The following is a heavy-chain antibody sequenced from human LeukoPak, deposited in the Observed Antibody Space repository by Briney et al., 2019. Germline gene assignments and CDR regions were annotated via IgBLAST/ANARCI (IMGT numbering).Heavy chain of an antibody. D-gene: IGHD6-13*01. CDR3: ARESGQHGAFDI. V-gene: IGHV1-8*01. CDR1: GYTFTSYD. Sequence: ASVKVSCKASGYTFTSYDINWVRQATGQGLEWMGWMNPNSGNTGYAQKFQGRVTMTRDTSTSTVYMELSSLRSEDTAVYYCARESGQHGAFDIWGQGTMVTVSS. J-gene: IGHJ3*02. CDR2: MNPNSGNT.